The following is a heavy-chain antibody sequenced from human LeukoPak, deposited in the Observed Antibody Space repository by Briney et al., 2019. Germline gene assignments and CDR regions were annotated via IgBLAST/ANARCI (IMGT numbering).Heavy chain of an antibody. V-gene: IGHV3-30*04. CDR1: GFTFSSYA. CDR2: ISYDGSNK. CDR3: AREGIAAAGNPGYYFDY. D-gene: IGHD6-13*01. J-gene: IGHJ4*02. Sequence: QAGGSLRLSCAASGFTFSSYAMHWVRQAPGKGLEWVAVISYDGSNKYYADSVKGRFTISRDNSKNTLYLQMNSLRAEDTAVYYCAREGIAAAGNPGYYFDYWGRGTLVTVSS.